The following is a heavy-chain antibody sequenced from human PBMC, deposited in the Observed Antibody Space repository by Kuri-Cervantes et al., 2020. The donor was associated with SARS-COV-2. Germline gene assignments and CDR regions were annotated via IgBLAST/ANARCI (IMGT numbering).Heavy chain of an antibody. CDR3: ARDSEDTVTTEFDS. J-gene: IGHJ4*02. D-gene: IGHD5-18*01. V-gene: IGHV1-8*01. CDR2: MNPNRGNT. Sequence: ASVKVSCKASGYTFTSYDINWVRQATGQGLEWMGWMNPNRGNTGYAQQFQGRITMTRNTSIRTAYMELSSLRSEDTAVYYCARDSEDTVTTEFDSWGQGTLVTVSS. CDR1: GYTFTSYD.